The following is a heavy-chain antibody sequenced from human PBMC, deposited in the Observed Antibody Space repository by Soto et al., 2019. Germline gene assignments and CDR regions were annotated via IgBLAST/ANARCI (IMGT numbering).Heavy chain of an antibody. CDR1: GFTFNSYA. CDR2: ISNDGSKT. J-gene: IGHJ4*02. D-gene: IGHD3-3*01. V-gene: IGHV3-30*03. Sequence: GGSLRLSCATSGFTFNSYALHWVRQAPGKGLEWVALISNDGSKTFYADSVKGRFTISRDTAKNTLFLQMNSLTTEDTAVYFCARAGEIFGPVIFAYLDLWGQGTLVTVSS. CDR3: ARAGEIFGPVIFAYLDL.